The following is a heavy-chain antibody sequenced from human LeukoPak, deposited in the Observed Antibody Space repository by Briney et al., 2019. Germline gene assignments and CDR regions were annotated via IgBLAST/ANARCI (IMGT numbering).Heavy chain of an antibody. CDR2: IIPIFGTA. D-gene: IGHD5-12*01. CDR3: ARVSGYSGYDRDY. Sequence: GASVKVSCKASGYTFTGYYMHWVRQAPGQGLEWMGGIIPIFGTANYAQKFQGRVTITADESTSTAYMELSSLRSEDTAVYYCARVSGYSGYDRDYWGQGTLVTVSS. CDR1: GYTFTGYY. J-gene: IGHJ4*02. V-gene: IGHV1-69*13.